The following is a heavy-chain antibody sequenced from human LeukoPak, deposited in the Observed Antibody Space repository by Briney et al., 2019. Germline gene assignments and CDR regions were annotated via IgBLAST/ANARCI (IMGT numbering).Heavy chain of an antibody. CDR1: GGTFTSYT. D-gene: IGHD3-22*01. J-gene: IGHJ4*02. Sequence: GSSVKVSCKASGGTFTSYTISWVRQAPGQGLEWMGRIIPILGIANYAQKFQGRVTITADKSTSTAYMELSSLRSDDTAVYYCARDGGYDSSGYHTYYFDYWGQGTLVTVSS. CDR3: ARDGGYDSSGYHTYYFDY. V-gene: IGHV1-69*04. CDR2: IIPILGIA.